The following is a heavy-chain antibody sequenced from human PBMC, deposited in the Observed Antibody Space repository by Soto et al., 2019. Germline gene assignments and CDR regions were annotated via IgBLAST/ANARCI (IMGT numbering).Heavy chain of an antibody. CDR1: GDSISDYY. Sequence: PSETLSLTCTVSGDSISDYYWSWIRQPAGKGLEWIGRLYNSGSTKTNPSLRGRVTMSADSSKNQFSLSLRSVTAADTAIYYCARMYNSGFYRPEGDYYFYGMDVWGQGTTVTVSS. J-gene: IGHJ6*02. CDR2: LYNSGST. V-gene: IGHV4-4*07. D-gene: IGHD6-19*01. CDR3: ARMYNSGFYRPEGDYYFYGMDV.